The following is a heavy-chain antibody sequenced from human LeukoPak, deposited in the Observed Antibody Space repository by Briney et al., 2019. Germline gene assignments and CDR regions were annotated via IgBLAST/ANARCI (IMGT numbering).Heavy chain of an antibody. CDR1: GFTFRSHP. V-gene: IGHV3-64*02. CDR2: IDTVGGIT. Sequence: GGSLRLSCAASGFTFRSHPMHWVRQAPGKGLEYISAIDTVGGITHYADSVKGRSTISRDNSKNTLSLRVGSLRPDDMAVYYCARGIDSPYCTSTSCPEGIDLWGQGTLVTVSS. CDR3: ARGIDSPYCTSTSCPEGIDL. J-gene: IGHJ4*02. D-gene: IGHD2-2*01.